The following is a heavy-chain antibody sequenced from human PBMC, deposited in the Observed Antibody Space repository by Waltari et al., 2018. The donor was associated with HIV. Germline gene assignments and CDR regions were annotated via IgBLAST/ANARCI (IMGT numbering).Heavy chain of an antibody. Sequence: EVQLVESGGGLVQPGGSLSLSCAASGFTFSSYWLPWFRQAPGKGLVWVSRINSDGSSTSYADSVKGRFTISRDNAKNTLYLQMNSLRAEDTAVYYCARDPHHYDYVWGSILFDYWGQGTLVTVSS. CDR2: INSDGSST. CDR3: ARDPHHYDYVWGSILFDY. V-gene: IGHV3-74*01. J-gene: IGHJ4*02. CDR1: GFTFSSYW. D-gene: IGHD3-16*01.